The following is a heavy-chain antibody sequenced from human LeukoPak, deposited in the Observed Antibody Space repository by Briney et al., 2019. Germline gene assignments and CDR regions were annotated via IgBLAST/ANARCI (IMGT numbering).Heavy chain of an antibody. Sequence: GGSLRLSCAASGFTFSSYSMNWVRQAPGKGLEWVSSISSSSSYIYYADSVKGQFTISRDNAKNSLYLQMNSLRAEDTAVYYCARADLRFLEWLFFWGQGTLVTVSS. V-gene: IGHV3-21*01. CDR1: GFTFSSYS. J-gene: IGHJ4*02. CDR3: ARADLRFLEWLFF. CDR2: ISSSSSYI. D-gene: IGHD3-3*01.